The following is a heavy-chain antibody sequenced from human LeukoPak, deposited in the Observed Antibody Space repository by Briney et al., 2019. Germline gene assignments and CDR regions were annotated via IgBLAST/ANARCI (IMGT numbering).Heavy chain of an antibody. D-gene: IGHD4-23*01. V-gene: IGHV4-59*12. Sequence: PSETLSLTCTVSGGSISSDYWSWIRQPPGKGLEWIGYIYGGFVNYIPSLKSRISISLDTSKNQFSLKLSSVTAADTAVYYCARALDYGGNSGVYYFDYWGQGTLVTVSS. CDR3: ARALDYGGNSGVYYFDY. CDR1: GGSISSDY. CDR2: IYGGFV. J-gene: IGHJ4*02.